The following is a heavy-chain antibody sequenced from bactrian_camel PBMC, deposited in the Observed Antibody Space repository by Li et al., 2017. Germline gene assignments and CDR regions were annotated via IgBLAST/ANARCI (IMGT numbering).Heavy chain of an antibody. J-gene: IGHJ6*01. CDR3: VSQEPSTTGFGF. D-gene: IGHD5*01. Sequence: HVQLVESGGGSALAGGSVRLSCAASGSTLHTYSWFRQAPGQEREGVAAIDTGDGSTYYLNSVEGRFTISHDNNKNTLYLQMNSLKPEDTAMYYCVSQEPSTTGFGFWGQGTQVTVS. V-gene: IGHV3S54*01. CDR1: GSTLHTY. CDR2: IDTGDGST.